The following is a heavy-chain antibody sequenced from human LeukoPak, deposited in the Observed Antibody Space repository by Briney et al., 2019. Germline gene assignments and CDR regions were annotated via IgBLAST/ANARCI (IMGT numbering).Heavy chain of an antibody. Sequence: ASVKVSCKVSGYIFTELSMRWVRQAPGQGLEWMGGFNPEDGETFYAQKFQGRVNMTEDTSTDTAYMELSSLSYDDTAVYYYATDGAGDYLNHWGQGTLVTVSS. D-gene: IGHD4-17*01. V-gene: IGHV1-24*01. CDR3: ATDGAGDYLNH. J-gene: IGHJ4*02. CDR1: GYIFTELS. CDR2: FNPEDGET.